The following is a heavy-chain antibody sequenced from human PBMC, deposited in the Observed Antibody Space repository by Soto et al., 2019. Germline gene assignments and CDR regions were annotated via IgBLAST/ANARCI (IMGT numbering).Heavy chain of an antibody. V-gene: IGHV1-8*01. J-gene: IGHJ6*02. CDR2: MNPNSGNT. Sequence: ASVKVSCKASGYTFTSYDINWVRQATGQGLEWMGWMNPNSGNTGYAQKFQGRVTMTRNTSISTAYMELSSLRSEDTAVYYCARGARPLLWFGDKTYYYGMDVWGQGTTVTVSS. D-gene: IGHD3-10*01. CDR1: GYTFTSYD. CDR3: ARGARPLLWFGDKTYYYGMDV.